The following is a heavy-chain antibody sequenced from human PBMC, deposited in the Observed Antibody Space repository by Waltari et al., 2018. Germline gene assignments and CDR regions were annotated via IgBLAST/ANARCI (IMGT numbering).Heavy chain of an antibody. CDR1: GGTFSSYA. V-gene: IGHV1-69*04. Sequence: QVQLVQSGAEVKKPGSSVKVSCKASGGTFSSYAISWVRQAPGQGLEWMGGIIPILGIANYAQKFQGRVTITADESTSTAYMELSSLRSEDTAVYYCASLGPFGGAHDYWGQGTLVTVSS. J-gene: IGHJ4*02. CDR3: ASLGPFGGAHDY. CDR2: IIPILGIA. D-gene: IGHD3-16*01.